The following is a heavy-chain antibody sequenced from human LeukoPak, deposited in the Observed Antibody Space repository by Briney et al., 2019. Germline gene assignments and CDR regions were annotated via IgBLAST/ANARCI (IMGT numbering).Heavy chain of an antibody. J-gene: IGHJ6*03. V-gene: IGHV4-34*01. CDR1: GGSFSDYY. CDR2: INHSGST. CDR3: ARESAFRYCSSTSCHYYYYYMDV. D-gene: IGHD2-2*01. Sequence: PSETLSLTCAVYGGSFSDYYWSWIRQPPGKGPEWIGEINHSGSTNYNPSLKSRVTISVDTSKNQFSLKLSSVTAADTAVYYCARESAFRYCSSTSCHYYYYYMDVWGKGTTVTVSS.